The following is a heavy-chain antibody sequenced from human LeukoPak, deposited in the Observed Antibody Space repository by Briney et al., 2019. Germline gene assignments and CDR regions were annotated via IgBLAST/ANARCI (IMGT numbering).Heavy chain of an antibody. V-gene: IGHV4-61*01. CDR3: ARGGDWLFDY. D-gene: IGHD2-21*02. J-gene: IGHJ4*02. CDR2: IYYSGST. CDR1: GGSVSSGSYC. Sequence: SETLSLTCTVSGGSVSSGSYCWSWIRQPPGKGLEWIGYIYYSGSTNYNPSLKSRVTISVDTSKNQFSLKLSSVTAADTAVYYCARGGDWLFDYWGQGILVTVSS.